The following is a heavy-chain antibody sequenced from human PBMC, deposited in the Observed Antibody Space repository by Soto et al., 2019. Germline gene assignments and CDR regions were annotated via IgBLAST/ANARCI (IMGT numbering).Heavy chain of an antibody. CDR2: IIPIFGTA. CDR1: GGTFSSYA. J-gene: IGHJ4*02. CDR3: ALYYGSGSASYYFDY. V-gene: IGHV1-69*13. D-gene: IGHD3-10*01. Sequence: SVKVSCKASGGTFSSYAISWVRQAPGQGLEWMGGIIPIFGTANYAQKFQGRVTITADESTSTAYMELSSLRSEDTAVYYCALYYGSGSASYYFDYWGQGTLVTVSS.